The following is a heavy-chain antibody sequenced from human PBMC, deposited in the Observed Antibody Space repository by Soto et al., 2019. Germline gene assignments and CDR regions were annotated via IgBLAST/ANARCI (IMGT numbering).Heavy chain of an antibody. V-gene: IGHV1-69*01. CDR2: GSA. CDR3: AREGTPDISWFDP. CDR1: GGTFSSYT. Sequence: QVQLVPSGAEVKKPGSSVKVSCKASGGTFSSYTISWVRQAPGQGLEWMGGSANSAQKFQGRLTVTADESTSTAYLELSSMTSEDTAVYYWAREGTPDISWFDPWGHVNLGSVSS. D-gene: IGHD3-9*01. J-gene: IGHJ5*02.